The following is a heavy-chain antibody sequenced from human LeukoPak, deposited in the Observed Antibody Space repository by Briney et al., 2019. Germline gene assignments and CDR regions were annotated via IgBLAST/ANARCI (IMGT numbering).Heavy chain of an antibody. CDR2: IYYSGST. D-gene: IGHD2-2*02. CDR3: ARIPPDEGWFDP. Sequence: PSETLSLTCTVSGGSISSYYWSWIRQPPGKGLEWIGYIYYSGSTNYNPSLKSRVTISVDTSKNQFSLKLSSVTALDTAVYYCARIPPDEGWFDPWGQGTLVTVSS. CDR1: GGSISSYY. V-gene: IGHV4-59*12. J-gene: IGHJ5*02.